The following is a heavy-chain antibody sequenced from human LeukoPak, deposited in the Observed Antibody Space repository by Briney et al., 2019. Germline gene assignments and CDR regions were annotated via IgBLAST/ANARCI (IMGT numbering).Heavy chain of an antibody. D-gene: IGHD2-15*01. V-gene: IGHV3-74*01. CDR1: GFTFSTYW. Sequence: GGSLRLSCAASGFTFSTYWMHWVRQAPGRGLVWVSRINSDGTSTSYADSVKGRFTISRDNTKNTLYLQMNSLRAEDTAVYYCARDGYGGFDYWGQGTLVTVSS. CDR3: ARDGYGGFDY. J-gene: IGHJ4*02. CDR2: INSDGTST.